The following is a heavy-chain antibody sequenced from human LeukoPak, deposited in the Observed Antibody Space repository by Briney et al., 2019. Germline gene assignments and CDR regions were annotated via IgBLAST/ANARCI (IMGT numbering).Heavy chain of an antibody. CDR2: INPNNGDT. CDR3: ARVGFNGNAFDI. J-gene: IGHJ3*02. V-gene: IGHV1-2*02. Sequence: GASVKVSCKASGYTFTGYFMHWVRQAPGQGLEWMAWINPNNGDTKFTQKFQGRVTVTRDTSISTAYMELTSLTSDDTAVYYCARVGFNGNAFDIWGQGTMVTVSS. CDR1: GYTFTGYF. D-gene: IGHD2-8*01.